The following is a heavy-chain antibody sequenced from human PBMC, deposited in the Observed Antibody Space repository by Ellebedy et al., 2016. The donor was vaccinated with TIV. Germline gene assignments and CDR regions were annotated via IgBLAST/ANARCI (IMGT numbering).Heavy chain of an antibody. CDR2: IYSGGST. Sequence: GESLKISCAASGFTVSSNYMSWVRQAPGKGLEWVSVIYSGGSTYYADSVKGRFTISRDNSKNTLYLQMNSLRAEDTAVYSCAKDLYGTGSYSRFDYWGQGTLVTVSS. CDR3: AKDLYGTGSYSRFDY. J-gene: IGHJ4*02. D-gene: IGHD3-10*01. CDR1: GFTVSSNY. V-gene: IGHV3-53*01.